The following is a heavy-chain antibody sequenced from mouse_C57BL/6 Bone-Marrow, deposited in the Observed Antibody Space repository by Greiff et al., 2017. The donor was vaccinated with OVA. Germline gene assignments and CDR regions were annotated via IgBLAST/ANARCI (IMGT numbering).Heavy chain of an antibody. J-gene: IGHJ1*03. CDR3: TRGWDSRYWYFDV. CDR1: GFTFSGAG. Sequence: EWGGGGGKEGGGRKRWGACSGFTFSGAGGYWGCRCGQKRFGWVCEIRNKANNHATYYAESVKGRFTISRDDSKSSVYLQMNSLRAEDTGIYYCTRGWDSRYWYFDVWGTGTTVTVSS. CDR2: IRNKANNHAT. D-gene: IGHD3-3*01. V-gene: IGHV6-6*01.